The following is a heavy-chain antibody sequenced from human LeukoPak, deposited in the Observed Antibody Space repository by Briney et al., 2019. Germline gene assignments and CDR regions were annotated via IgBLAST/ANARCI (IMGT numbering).Heavy chain of an antibody. Sequence: GGSLRLSCAASGFTFSSYGMSWVRQAPGKGLEWVPAINSNGRSTNYADSVKGRFTISRDNSKNTLYLQMNSLRAEDTALYYCAKWQDSTYWGYFDYWGQGTLVTVSS. D-gene: IGHD3-16*01. CDR3: AKWQDSTYWGYFDY. J-gene: IGHJ4*02. CDR1: GFTFSSYG. V-gene: IGHV3-23*01. CDR2: INSNGRST.